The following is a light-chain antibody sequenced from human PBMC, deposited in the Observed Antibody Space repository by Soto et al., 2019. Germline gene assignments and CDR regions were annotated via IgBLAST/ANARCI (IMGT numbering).Light chain of an antibody. CDR2: AAS. CDR1: QAINNY. Sequence: DIQMTQSPSSLSASVGDRVTITCRASQAINNYLAWYQQKPGKVPTLLISAASTLQSGVPSRFCGSGSGTDFTLTISSLQPEDVATYYCQKFNAVPTFGGGTKVEI. J-gene: IGKJ4*01. V-gene: IGKV1-27*01. CDR3: QKFNAVPT.